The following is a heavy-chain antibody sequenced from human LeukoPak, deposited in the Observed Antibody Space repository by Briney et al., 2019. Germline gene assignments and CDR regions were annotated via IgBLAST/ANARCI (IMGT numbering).Heavy chain of an antibody. D-gene: IGHD2-15*01. V-gene: IGHV4-39*07. CDR2: IHYSGST. CDR1: GGSISSSSYY. Sequence: KASETLSLTCTVSGGSISSSSYYWGWIRQPPGKGLEWIGSIHYSGSTYYNPSLKSRVTISVDTSKNQFSLKLSSVTAADTAVYYCARVSQDSPYYFDYWGQGTLVTVSS. CDR3: ARVSQDSPYYFDY. J-gene: IGHJ4*02.